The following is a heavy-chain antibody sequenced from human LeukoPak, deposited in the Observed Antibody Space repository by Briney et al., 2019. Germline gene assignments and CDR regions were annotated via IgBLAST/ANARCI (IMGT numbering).Heavy chain of an antibody. J-gene: IGHJ6*02. Sequence: KPSETLSLTCTVSGGSISSYYWSWIRQPPGKGLGWIGYIYYSGSTNYNPSLKSRVTISVDTSKNQFSLKLSSVTAADTAVYYCARHVDTAMPSHYYYGMDVWGQGTTVTVSS. V-gene: IGHV4-59*08. D-gene: IGHD5-18*01. CDR1: GGSISSYY. CDR2: IYYSGST. CDR3: ARHVDTAMPSHYYYGMDV.